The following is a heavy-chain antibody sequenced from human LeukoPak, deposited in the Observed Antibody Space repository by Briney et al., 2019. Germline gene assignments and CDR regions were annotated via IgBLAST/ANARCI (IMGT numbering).Heavy chain of an antibody. V-gene: IGHV3-30-3*01. CDR1: GFTFSSYA. CDR3: AGGKRWLQLDY. J-gene: IGHJ4*02. D-gene: IGHD5-24*01. CDR2: ISYDGSNK. Sequence: AGRSLRLSCAASGFTFSSYAMHWVRQAPGKGLERVAVISYDGSNKYYADSVKGRFTISRDNSKNTLYLQMNSLRAEDTAVYYCAGGKRWLQLDYWGQGTLVTVSS.